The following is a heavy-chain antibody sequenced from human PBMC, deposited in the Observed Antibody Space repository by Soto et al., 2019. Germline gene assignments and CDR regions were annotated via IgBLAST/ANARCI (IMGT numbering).Heavy chain of an antibody. Sequence: PGGPLRLSCAASGFTFSIAAIHWVRQASGKGLEWVGLIRNKANGYATAYAASVRGRITVSRDDSKNMAFLEINSLKTEDTAVSYCARQGVALELDLWGQGT. D-gene: IGHD1-7*01. CDR1: GFTFSIAA. CDR2: IRNKANGYAT. CDR3: ARQGVALELDL. V-gene: IGHV3-73*01. J-gene: IGHJ5*02.